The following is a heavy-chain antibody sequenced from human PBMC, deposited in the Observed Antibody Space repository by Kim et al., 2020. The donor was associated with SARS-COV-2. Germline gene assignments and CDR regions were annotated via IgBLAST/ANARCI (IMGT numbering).Heavy chain of an antibody. J-gene: IGHJ3*02. D-gene: IGHD1-26*01. CDR2: IRNKADSYAT. CDR3: IKIPSGIDAFDI. Sequence: GGSLRLSCAASGFTFGGSAMHWVRQASGKGLEWVGRIRNKADSYATLYAASVKGRFTISRDDSKNTAYLQMNSLKTEDTAVYYCIKIPSGIDAFDIWGQGTMNTVS. V-gene: IGHV3-73*01. CDR1: GFTFGGSA.